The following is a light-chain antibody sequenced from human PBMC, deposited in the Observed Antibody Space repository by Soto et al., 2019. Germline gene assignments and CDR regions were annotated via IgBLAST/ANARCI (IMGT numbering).Light chain of an antibody. Sequence: QSVLTQPPAASGTPGQRVTISCSGGSSNIGINTVNWYQQLPGTAPKVLIYTDNQRPSGVPDRFSGSKSGTSASLAINGLQSADDADSSCRAWDASLNGEVFGPAPNVTVL. CDR2: TDN. CDR1: SSNIGINT. J-gene: IGLJ1*01. CDR3: RAWDASLNGEV. V-gene: IGLV1-44*01.